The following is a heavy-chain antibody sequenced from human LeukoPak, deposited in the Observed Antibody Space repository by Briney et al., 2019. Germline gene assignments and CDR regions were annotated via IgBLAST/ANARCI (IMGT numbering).Heavy chain of an antibody. J-gene: IGHJ4*01. V-gene: IGHV3-21*01. CDR1: GFTFSSYS. Sequence: PGGSLRLSCAASGFTFSSYSMNWVRQAPGKGLEWVSSISSSSSYIYYADSVKGRFTISRDNAKNSLYLQMNILRAEDTAVYYCARVVLGPGIAVAGPFDYWGHGTLVTVSS. D-gene: IGHD6-19*01. CDR3: ARVVLGPGIAVAGPFDY. CDR2: ISSSSSYI.